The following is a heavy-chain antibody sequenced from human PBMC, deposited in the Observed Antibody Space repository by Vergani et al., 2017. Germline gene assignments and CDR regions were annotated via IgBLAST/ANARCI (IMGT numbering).Heavy chain of an antibody. CDR1: GYSISSGYY. V-gene: IGHV4-38-2*01. CDR3: ARGCPAYSSSWYHTGAEYFQH. D-gene: IGHD6-13*01. CDR2: IYHSGST. J-gene: IGHJ1*01. Sequence: QVQLQQWGAGLLKPSETLSLTCAVSGYSISSGYYWGWIRQPPGKGLEWIGSIYHSGSTYYNPSLKSRVTISVDTSKNQFSLKLSSVTAADTAVYYCARGCPAYSSSWYHTGAEYFQHWGQGTLVTVSS.